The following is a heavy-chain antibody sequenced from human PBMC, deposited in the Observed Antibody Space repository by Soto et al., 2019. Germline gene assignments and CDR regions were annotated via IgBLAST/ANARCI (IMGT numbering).Heavy chain of an antibody. V-gene: IGHV4-59*02. CDR3: APSYGNAWYPY. CDR2: MHYTGFS. D-gene: IGHD6-13*01. CDR1: GDSVTSHY. J-gene: IGHJ4*02. Sequence: SETLSLTCSFSGDSVTSHYLTWIRQSPEKGLEWIGYMHYTGFSHYNPSLKSRLTISVDRSKNQFTLQLTSVTVADTAVYYCAPSYGNAWYPYGGQGTRVPFPS.